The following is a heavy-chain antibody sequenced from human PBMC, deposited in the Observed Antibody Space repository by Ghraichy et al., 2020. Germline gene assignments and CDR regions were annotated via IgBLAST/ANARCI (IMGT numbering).Heavy chain of an antibody. CDR2: IYYSGST. CDR1: GGSVSSGSYY. V-gene: IGHV4-61*01. J-gene: IGHJ6*02. D-gene: IGHD3-3*01. CDR3: ARQSYDFWSGLLYYGMDV. Sequence: SQTLSLTCTVSGGSVSSGSYYWSWIRQPPGKGLEWIGYIYYSGSTNYNPSLKSRVTISVDTSKNQFSLKLSSVTAADTAVYYCARQSYDFWSGLLYYGMDVWGQGTTVTVSS.